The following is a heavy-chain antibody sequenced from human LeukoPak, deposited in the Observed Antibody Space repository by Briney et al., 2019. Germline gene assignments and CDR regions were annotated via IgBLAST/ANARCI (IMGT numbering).Heavy chain of an antibody. CDR3: ARVGQQLASEFDY. J-gene: IGHJ4*02. V-gene: IGHV4-34*01. D-gene: IGHD6-13*01. Sequence: SETLSLTCAAYGGSFSGYYWSWIRQPPGKGLEWIGEINHSGSTNYNPSLKSRVTISVDTSKNQFSLKLSSVTAADTAVYYCARVGQQLASEFDYWGQGTLVTVSS. CDR1: GGSFSGYY. CDR2: INHSGST.